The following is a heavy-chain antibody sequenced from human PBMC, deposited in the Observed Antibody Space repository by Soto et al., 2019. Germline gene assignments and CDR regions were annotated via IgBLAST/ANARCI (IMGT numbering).Heavy chain of an antibody. D-gene: IGHD3-3*01. V-gene: IGHV4-4*02. CDR1: DGSISTYDW. CDR2: MFRSGGA. CDR3: ATGNVDSMLEY. Sequence: PSETLSLTCVVSDGSISTYDWWTWVRQPPGKGLEWIGKMFRSGGAHYSPSLKSRVTISADSSKNHFSLRLTAVTAADTAVYYCATGNVDSMLEYWGQGTQVTVSS. J-gene: IGHJ4*02.